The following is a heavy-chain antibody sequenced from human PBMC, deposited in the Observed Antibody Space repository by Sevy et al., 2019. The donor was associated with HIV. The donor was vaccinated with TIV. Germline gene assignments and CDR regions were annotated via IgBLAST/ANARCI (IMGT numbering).Heavy chain of an antibody. D-gene: IGHD3-22*01. CDR3: ARDHRVTNYYDSSGYFCYFDY. J-gene: IGHJ4*02. CDR1: GYTFTSYY. Sequence: ASVKVSCKASGYTFTSYYMHWVRQAPGQGLEWMGIINPSGGSTSYAQKFQGRVIMTRDTSTSTVYMELSSLRSEDTVVYYCARDHRVTNYYDSSGYFCYFDYWGQGTLVTVSS. V-gene: IGHV1-46*01. CDR2: INPSGGST.